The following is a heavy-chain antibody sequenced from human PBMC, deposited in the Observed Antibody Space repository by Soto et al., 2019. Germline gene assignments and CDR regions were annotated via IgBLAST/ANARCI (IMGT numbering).Heavy chain of an antibody. Sequence: SVKVSCKASGGTFSSYAISWVRQAPGQGLEWMGGIIPIFGTANYAQKFQGRVTITADESTSTAYMELRSLRSDDTAVYYCASRSGQLPYYFDYWGQGTLVTVSS. V-gene: IGHV1-69*13. CDR1: GGTFSSYA. D-gene: IGHD6-6*01. J-gene: IGHJ4*02. CDR3: ASRSGQLPYYFDY. CDR2: IIPIFGTA.